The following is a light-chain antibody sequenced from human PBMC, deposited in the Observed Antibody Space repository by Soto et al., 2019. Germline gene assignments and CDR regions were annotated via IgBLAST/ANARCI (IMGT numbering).Light chain of an antibody. V-gene: IGKV3-20*01. CDR2: GAS. J-gene: IGKJ5*01. CDR3: QQYNSYPIT. Sequence: IVLTQSPGTLSLSPGERATLSCRASQSVSSSYLAWYQQKPGQAPRLLIYGASSRATGIPDRFSGSGSGTEFTLTISSLQPDDFATYYCQQYNSYPITFGQGTRLEI. CDR1: QSVSSSY.